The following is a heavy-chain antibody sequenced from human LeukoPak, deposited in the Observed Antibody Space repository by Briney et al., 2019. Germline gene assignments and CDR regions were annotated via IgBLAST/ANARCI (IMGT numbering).Heavy chain of an antibody. CDR3: ATSGGTSGPELDY. V-gene: IGHV1-2*02. Sequence: ASVTVSCTASGYTFTVYYMHWVRQAPGQGLEWMGWINPKSGGTNYAQKFQGRVTMTRDTSISTDYMEVSRMTSDDTAVYYCATSGGTSGPELDYWGQGTLVTVSS. CDR2: INPKSGGT. J-gene: IGHJ4*02. D-gene: IGHD3-3*01. CDR1: GYTFTVYY.